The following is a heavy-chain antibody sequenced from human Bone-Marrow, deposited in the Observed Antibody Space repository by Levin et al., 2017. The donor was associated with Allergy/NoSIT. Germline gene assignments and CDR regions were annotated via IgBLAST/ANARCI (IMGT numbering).Heavy chain of an antibody. CDR1: GGTVSSGIYY. CDR3: ARETMAGVALHYFHY. Sequence: PSETLSLTCTVSGGTVSSGIYYWNWIRQPPGKGPEWIGNVYYSGSTNYSPSLKSRVSISVDTSKNQFSLKVNSVTAADTAVYYCARETMAGVALHYFHYWGQGALVTVSS. CDR2: VYYSGST. J-gene: IGHJ4*02. D-gene: IGHD3-3*01. V-gene: IGHV4-61*01.